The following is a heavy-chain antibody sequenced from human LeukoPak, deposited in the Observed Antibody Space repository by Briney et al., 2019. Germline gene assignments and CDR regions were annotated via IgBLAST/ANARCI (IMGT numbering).Heavy chain of an antibody. J-gene: IGHJ4*02. CDR2: IGDDGTTT. D-gene: IGHD5-18*01. CDR1: GFSVNTYS. CDR3: ARGRDTAMVYFDY. Sequence: PGGSLRLSWAASGFSVNTYSMSWVRQAPGKGLEWVSVIGDDGTTTFYADSVKGRFTISRDNAKNSLYLQMNSLRAEDTAVYYCARGRDTAMVYFDYWGQGTLVTVSS. V-gene: IGHV3-23*01.